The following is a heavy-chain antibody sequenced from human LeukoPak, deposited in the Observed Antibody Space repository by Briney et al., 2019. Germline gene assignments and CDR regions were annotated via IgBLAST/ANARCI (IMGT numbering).Heavy chain of an antibody. Sequence: GSLRLSCAASGFTFINYGMHWVRQPPGKGLEWIGEIHHTGTTNYNPSLKSRVTISVDTSKNQFSLKLSSVTAADTAVYYDSPDYWGQGTLVTVSS. CDR1: GFTFINYG. J-gene: IGHJ4*02. CDR2: IHHTGTT. V-gene: IGHV4-34*08. CDR3: SPDY. D-gene: IGHD3-22*01.